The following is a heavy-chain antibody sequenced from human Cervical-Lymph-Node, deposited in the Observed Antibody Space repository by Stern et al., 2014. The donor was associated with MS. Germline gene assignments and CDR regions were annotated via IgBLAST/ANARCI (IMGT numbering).Heavy chain of an antibody. CDR2: ISYDGSKE. Sequence: VQLVESGGGVVQPGRSLRLSCAASGFTFSSLAMHWARQAPGTGLEWVSLISYDGSKEDYADSVKGRFTISRDNSKNTLYLQLNSLRVEDTAVYYCATKAPPYCSGASCYEYWGQGTLVTVSS. CDR1: GFTFSSLA. J-gene: IGHJ4*02. CDR3: ATKAPPYCSGASCYEY. V-gene: IGHV3-30*04. D-gene: IGHD2-15*01.